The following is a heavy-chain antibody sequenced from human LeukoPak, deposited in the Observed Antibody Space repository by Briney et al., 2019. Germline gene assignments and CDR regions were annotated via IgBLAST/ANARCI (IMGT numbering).Heavy chain of an antibody. CDR2: IIPIFGTA. D-gene: IGHD3-22*01. J-gene: IGHJ4*02. V-gene: IGHV1-69*13. CDR3: ARALTYYYDSSGYYFDY. Sequence: SVKVSCKASGGTFSSYAISWVRQAPGQGLEWMGGIIPIFGTANYAQKFQGRVTITADESTSTAYMELSSLRSEDTAVYYCARALTYYYDSSGYYFDYWGQGTLVTVSS. CDR1: GGTFSSYA.